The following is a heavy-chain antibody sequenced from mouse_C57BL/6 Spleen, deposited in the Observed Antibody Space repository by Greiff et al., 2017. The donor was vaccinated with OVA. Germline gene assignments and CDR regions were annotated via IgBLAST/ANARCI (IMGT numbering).Heavy chain of an antibody. CDR1: GYTFTDYY. Sequence: QVHVKQSGPELVKPWASVKISCKASGYTFTDYYINWVKQRPGQGLEWLGWIFPGSGSTYYNEKFKGKATLTVDKSSSTAFMLLSSLTTEDSAVKFWARGRDYDGAWFAYWGQGTLVTVSA. J-gene: IGHJ3*01. CDR2: IFPGSGST. V-gene: IGHV1-75*01. CDR3: ARGRDYDGAWFAY. D-gene: IGHD2-4*01.